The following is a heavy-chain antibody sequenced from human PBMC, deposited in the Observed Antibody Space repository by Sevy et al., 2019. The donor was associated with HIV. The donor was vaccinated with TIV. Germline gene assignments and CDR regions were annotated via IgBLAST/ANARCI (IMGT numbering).Heavy chain of an antibody. Sequence: SETLSLTCTVSGGSISSSSYYWGWIRQPPGKGLEWIGSIYYSGSTYYNPSLKSRVTISVDTSKNQFSLKLGSVTAADTAVYYCARQEYDFWSGYPFYFDYWGQGTLVTVSS. CDR1: GGSISSSSYY. D-gene: IGHD3-3*01. V-gene: IGHV4-39*01. CDR3: ARQEYDFWSGYPFYFDY. J-gene: IGHJ4*02. CDR2: IYYSGST.